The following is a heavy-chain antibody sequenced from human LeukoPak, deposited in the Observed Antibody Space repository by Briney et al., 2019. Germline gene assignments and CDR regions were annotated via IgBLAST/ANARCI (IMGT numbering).Heavy chain of an antibody. D-gene: IGHD6-19*01. Sequence: GGSLRLSCAASGFTFSSYEMNWVRQAPGKGLEWVSYISSSGSTIYYADSVKGRFTISRDNSKNTLYLQMNSLRPEDTAVYYCAKDVVGQQWPENYWGQGTLVTVAS. CDR3: AKDVVGQQWPENY. V-gene: IGHV3-48*03. CDR1: GFTFSSYE. CDR2: ISSSGSTI. J-gene: IGHJ4*02.